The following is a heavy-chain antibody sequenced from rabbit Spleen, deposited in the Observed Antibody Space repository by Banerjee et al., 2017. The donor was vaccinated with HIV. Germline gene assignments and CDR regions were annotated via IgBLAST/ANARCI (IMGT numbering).Heavy chain of an antibody. J-gene: IGHJ6*01. D-gene: IGHD8-1*01. V-gene: IGHV1S40*01. CDR2: IYAGSSGST. CDR3: ARDAGTSFSTYGMDL. Sequence: QSLEESGGGLVKPGASLTLTCKASGFSFSSGYDMCWVRQAPGKGLEWIACIYAGSSGSTYSASWAKGRFTISKTSSTTVTLQMTSLTAADTATYFCARDAGTSFSTYGMDLWGPGTLVPS. CDR1: GFSFSSGYD.